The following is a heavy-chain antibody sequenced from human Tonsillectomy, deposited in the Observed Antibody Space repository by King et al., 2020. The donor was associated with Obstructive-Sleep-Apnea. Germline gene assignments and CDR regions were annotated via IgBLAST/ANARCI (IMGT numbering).Heavy chain of an antibody. CDR3: ARHPSYGGNRPWEVDY. J-gene: IGHJ4*02. CDR2: IYYSGST. CDR1: GGSISSYY. D-gene: IGHD4-23*01. Sequence: VQLQESGPGLVKPSETLSLTCTVSGGSISSYYWSWIRQPPGQGLEWIGYIYYSGSTNYNPSPKSRVSISVDTSKNPFSLKLSSVTAADTAVYYCARHPSYGGNRPWEVDYWGQGTLVTVSS. V-gene: IGHV4-59*08.